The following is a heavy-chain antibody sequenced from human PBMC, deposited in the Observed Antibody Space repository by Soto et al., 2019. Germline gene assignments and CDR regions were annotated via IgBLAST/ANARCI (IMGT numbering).Heavy chain of an antibody. CDR3: VRAGEYCSSTSCLAWFDP. CDR2: IYHSGST. V-gene: IGHV4-30-2*01. D-gene: IGHD2-2*01. CDR1: GGSISSGGYS. J-gene: IGHJ5*02. Sequence: QLQLQESGSGLVKPSQTLSLTCAVSGGSISSGGYSWSWIRQPPGKGLEWIGYIYHSGSTYYNPSLKSRVTISVDRSKNQFSLKLSSVTAADTAVYYCVRAGEYCSSTSCLAWFDPWGQGTLVTVSS.